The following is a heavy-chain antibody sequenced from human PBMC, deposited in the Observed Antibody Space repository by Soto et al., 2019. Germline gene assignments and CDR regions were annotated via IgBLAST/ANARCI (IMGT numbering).Heavy chain of an antibody. Sequence: QVHLQESGPGLVKPSETLSLTCTVSGGSMSSFYWGWIRQPAGKGLEWIGRIYTSGGTNYSPSLMTRVTMSIDTSKNQFSLKLSSVTAADTAVYYCARGFGSSWYYFDYWGQGTLVTVSS. CDR3: ARGFGSSWYYFDY. D-gene: IGHD6-13*01. V-gene: IGHV4-4*07. J-gene: IGHJ4*02. CDR1: GGSMSSFY. CDR2: IYTSGGT.